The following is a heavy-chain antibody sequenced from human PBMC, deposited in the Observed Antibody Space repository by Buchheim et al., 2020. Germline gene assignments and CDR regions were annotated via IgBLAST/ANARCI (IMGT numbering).Heavy chain of an antibody. J-gene: IGHJ6*02. D-gene: IGHD6-19*01. CDR2: IWYDGSNK. CDR1: GFTFSSYG. CDR3: ARGSVESEVGQWLVQGIHGKDV. V-gene: IGHV3-33*01. Sequence: QVQLVESGGGVVQPGRSLRLSCAASGFTFSSYGMHWVRQAPGKGLEWVAVIWYDGSNKYYADSVKGRFTISRDNSKNTLYLQMSSLSTEETAVYYCARGSVESEVGQWLVQGIHGKDVWGQGTT.